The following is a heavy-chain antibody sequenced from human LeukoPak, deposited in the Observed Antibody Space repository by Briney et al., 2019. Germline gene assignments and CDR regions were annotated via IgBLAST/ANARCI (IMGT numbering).Heavy chain of an antibody. Sequence: ASVKVSCKASGYTFTSYDINWVRQATGQGLEWMGWMNPNSGNTRYAQKFQGRVTMTRNTSISTAYMELSSLRSEDTAVYYCVSYWYYYDSSGYPRDYWGQGTLVTVSS. CDR1: GYTFTSYD. D-gene: IGHD3-22*01. J-gene: IGHJ4*02. V-gene: IGHV1-8*01. CDR2: MNPNSGNT. CDR3: VSYWYYYDSSGYPRDY.